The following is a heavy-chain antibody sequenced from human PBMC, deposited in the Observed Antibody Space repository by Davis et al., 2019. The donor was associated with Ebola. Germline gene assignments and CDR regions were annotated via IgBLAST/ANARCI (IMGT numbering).Heavy chain of an antibody. V-gene: IGHV4-39*01. J-gene: IGHJ4*02. CDR2: IYYRGST. CDR1: GASISTSTYF. Sequence: MPSETLSLTCTVSGASISTSTYFWAWIRQPPGKDLEWIGSIYYRGSTYYNPSLKSRVTMSVDTSKNQFSLKLSSVTAADTSVYYCARQGDRDGYMGLFDSWGQGTLVTVSS. D-gene: IGHD5-24*01. CDR3: ARQGDRDGYMGLFDS.